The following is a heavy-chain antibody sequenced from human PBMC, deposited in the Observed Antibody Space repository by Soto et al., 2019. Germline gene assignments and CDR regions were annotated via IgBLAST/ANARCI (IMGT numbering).Heavy chain of an antibody. CDR1: GGSISSSSYY. V-gene: IGHV4-39*01. CDR2: IYYSGST. J-gene: IGHJ4*02. D-gene: IGHD4-17*01. Sequence: QLLESGPGLVKPSETLSLTCTVSGGSISSSSYYWGWIRQPPGKGLEWIGSIYYSGSTYYNPSLKSRVTISVDTSKNQFSLKLSSVTAADTAVYYCARLDYGDYAGSFDYWGQGTLVTVSS. CDR3: ARLDYGDYAGSFDY.